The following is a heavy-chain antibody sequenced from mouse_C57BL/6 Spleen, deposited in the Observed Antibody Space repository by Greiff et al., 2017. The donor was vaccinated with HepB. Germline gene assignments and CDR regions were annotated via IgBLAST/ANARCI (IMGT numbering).Heavy chain of an antibody. J-gene: IGHJ4*01. CDR3: ASDGYYVESYAMDY. CDR2: INPNYGTT. D-gene: IGHD2-3*01. CDR1: GYSFTDYN. V-gene: IGHV1-39*01. Sequence: VHVKQSGPELVKPGASVKISCKASGYSFTDYNMNWVKQSNGKSLEWIGVINPNYGTTSYNQKFKGKATLTVDQSSSTAYMQLNSLTSEDSAVYYCASDGYYVESYAMDYWGQGTSVTVSS.